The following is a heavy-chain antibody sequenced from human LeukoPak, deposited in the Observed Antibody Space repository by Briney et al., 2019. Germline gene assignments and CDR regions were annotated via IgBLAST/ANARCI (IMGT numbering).Heavy chain of an antibody. J-gene: IGHJ4*02. D-gene: IGHD6-13*01. Sequence: PSETLSLTCAVYGGSFSGYYWSWIRQPPGKGLEWIGEINRSGSTNYNPSLKSRVTISVDTSKNQFSLKLSSVTAADTAVYYCARRAAAVALDYWGQGTLVTVSS. CDR2: INRSGST. V-gene: IGHV4-34*01. CDR3: ARRAAAVALDY. CDR1: GGSFSGYY.